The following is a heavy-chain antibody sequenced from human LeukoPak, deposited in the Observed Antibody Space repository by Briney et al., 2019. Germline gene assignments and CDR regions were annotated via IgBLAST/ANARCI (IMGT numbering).Heavy chain of an antibody. Sequence: ASVKVSCKASGYTFTSYDINWVRQATGQGLEWMGWMNPNSGNTGYAQKFQGRVTMTRNTSISTAYMELSSLRSEDTAVYYCARRAFGTWYYDSSAILGYWGQGTLVTVSS. V-gene: IGHV1-8*01. CDR3: ARRAFGTWYYDSSAILGY. CDR1: GYTFTSYD. D-gene: IGHD3-22*01. CDR2: MNPNSGNT. J-gene: IGHJ4*02.